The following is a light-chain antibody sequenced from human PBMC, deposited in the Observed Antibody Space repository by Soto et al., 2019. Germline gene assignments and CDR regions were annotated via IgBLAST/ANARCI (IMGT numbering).Light chain of an antibody. CDR3: CSYRSSRTWV. V-gene: IGLV2-14*01. Sequence: QSVLTQPASVSGSPGQSITISCTGTSSDIGSYNYVSWYQHYPGKAPRLLIYEVTNRPSGVSNRFSGSKSGNTASLTISGLQAEDDADYYCCSYRSSRTWVFGGGTTLTVL. J-gene: IGLJ3*02. CDR1: SSDIGSYNY. CDR2: EVT.